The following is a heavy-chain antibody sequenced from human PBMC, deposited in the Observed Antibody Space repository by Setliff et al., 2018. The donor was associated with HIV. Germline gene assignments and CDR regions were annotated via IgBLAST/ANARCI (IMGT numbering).Heavy chain of an antibody. CDR2: IYYSGRI. V-gene: IGHV4-59*12. J-gene: IGHJ4*02. CDR1: GGCLGGYS. D-gene: IGHD2-15*01. Sequence: SETLSLTCPVSGGCLGGYSWGWIRESPGKGLEWIGYIYYSGRINYNLSLKSRLTVSIDTSKTHFSLKLTSMTAADTAMYFCARGKDPGLYFDNWRQVMLVTVAS. CDR3: ARGKDPGLYFDN.